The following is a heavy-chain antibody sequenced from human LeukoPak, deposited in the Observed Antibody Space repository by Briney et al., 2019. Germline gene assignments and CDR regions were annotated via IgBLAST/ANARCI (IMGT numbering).Heavy chain of an antibody. Sequence: SVKVSCKASGGTFTSYAISWVRQAPGQGLEWMGGIIPILATANYAQKFQGRVTITTDESTSTAYMVLSRLRSEDTAVYYCATSDPDVWGRLSFDPWGQGTQVTVSS. V-gene: IGHV1-69*05. J-gene: IGHJ5*02. CDR2: IIPILATA. CDR3: ATSDPDVWGRLSFDP. D-gene: IGHD3-16*01. CDR1: GGTFTSYA.